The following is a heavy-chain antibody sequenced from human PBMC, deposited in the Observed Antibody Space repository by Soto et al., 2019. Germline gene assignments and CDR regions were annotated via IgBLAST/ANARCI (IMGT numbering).Heavy chain of an antibody. J-gene: IGHJ6*02. CDR3: ARTYYYYYGMDV. CDR1: GFTFSSYA. V-gene: IGHV3-30-3*01. Sequence: PGGSLRLSCAASGFTFSSYAMHWVRQAPGKGLEWVAVISYDGSNKYYADSVKGRFTISRDNSKNTLYLQMNSLRAEDTAVYYCARTYYYYYGMDVWGQGTTVTVSS. CDR2: ISYDGSNK.